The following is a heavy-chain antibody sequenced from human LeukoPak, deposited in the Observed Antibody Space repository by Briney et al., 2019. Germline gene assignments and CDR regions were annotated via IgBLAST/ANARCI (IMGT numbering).Heavy chain of an antibody. CDR3: TTVLSSNRYYLCDY. CDR2: ISPDGSTT. D-gene: IGHD3-10*01. Sequence: GGSLRLSCAASGFTFSRYWMHWVRQAPGKGLMWVSRISPDGSTTLYADSVKGRFTISRDNAKNTLYLQMNSLGAEDTAVYYCTTVLSSNRYYLCDYWGQGTLVTLSS. J-gene: IGHJ4*02. CDR1: GFTFSRYW. V-gene: IGHV3-74*03.